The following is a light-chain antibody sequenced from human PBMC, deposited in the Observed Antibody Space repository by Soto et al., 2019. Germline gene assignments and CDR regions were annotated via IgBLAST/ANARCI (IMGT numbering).Light chain of an antibody. CDR3: QLYGSSPRT. Sequence: EIVLTQSPGTLSLSPGERATFSCRASQSVSSNYFAWYQQKPGQAPRLLIYGASSRATGIPDRFSGSGSETDFTLTISRLEPEDFAVYYCQLYGSSPRTFGQGTKLEIK. CDR1: QSVSSNY. J-gene: IGKJ2*01. V-gene: IGKV3-20*01. CDR2: GAS.